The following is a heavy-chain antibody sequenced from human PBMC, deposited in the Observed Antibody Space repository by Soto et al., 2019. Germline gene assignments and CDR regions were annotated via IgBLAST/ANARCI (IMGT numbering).Heavy chain of an antibody. V-gene: IGHV3-30-3*01. Sequence: GGSLRLSCAASGFTFSSYVTPWVLQAPGKGLAWVAVISYDGNNKYYADSVKGRFTISRDNSKNTLYLQRNSLRAEDTAVYYCARAGCDGGRCYTLVGLRYGMDVWGQGTTVTVSS. CDR1: GFTFSSYV. J-gene: IGHJ6*02. CDR2: ISYDGNNK. CDR3: ARAGCDGGRCYTLVGLRYGMDV. D-gene: IGHD2-15*01.